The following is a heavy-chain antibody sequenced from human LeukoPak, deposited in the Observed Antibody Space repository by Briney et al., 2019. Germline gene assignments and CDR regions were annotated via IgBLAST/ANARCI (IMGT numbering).Heavy chain of an antibody. CDR2: INSDGSST. J-gene: IGHJ5*02. Sequence: PGGSLGLSCAASGFTFSSYWMHWVRQAPGKGLVWVSRINSDGSSTSYADSVKGRFTISRDNAKNTLYLQMNSLRAEDTAVYYCATSTSRAKNWFDPWGQGTLVTVSS. D-gene: IGHD2-2*01. CDR3: ATSTSRAKNWFDP. V-gene: IGHV3-74*01. CDR1: GFTFSSYW.